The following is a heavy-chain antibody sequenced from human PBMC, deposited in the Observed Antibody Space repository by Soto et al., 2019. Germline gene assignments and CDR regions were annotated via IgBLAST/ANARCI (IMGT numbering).Heavy chain of an antibody. V-gene: IGHV3-7*03. J-gene: IGHJ1*01. D-gene: IGHD1-1*01. Sequence: LRLSCAASGFTFSSYWVSWVRQAPGKGLEWVANIKQDGSEKYYVDSVKGRFTISRDNAKNSLYLQMNSLRAEDTAVYYCARNAGEGEFQHWGQGTLVTVSS. CDR1: GFTFSSYW. CDR3: ARNAGEGEFQH. CDR2: IKQDGSEK.